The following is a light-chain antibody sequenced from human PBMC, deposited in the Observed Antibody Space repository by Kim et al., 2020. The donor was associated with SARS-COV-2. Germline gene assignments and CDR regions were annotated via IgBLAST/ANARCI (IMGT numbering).Light chain of an antibody. CDR2: YDS. CDR1: NIGSKS. CDR3: QVWDSSSDHVV. V-gene: IGLV3-21*04. J-gene: IGLJ2*01. Sequence: PGKTARITCGGNNIGSKSVHWYQQKPGQAPVLVIYYDSDRPSGIPERFSGSNSGNTATLTISRVEAGDEADYYSQVWDSSSDHVVFGGGTQLTVL.